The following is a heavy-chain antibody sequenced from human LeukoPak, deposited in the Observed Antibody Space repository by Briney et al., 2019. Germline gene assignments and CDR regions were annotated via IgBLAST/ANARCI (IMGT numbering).Heavy chain of an antibody. CDR3: AREESQYYYDSSGYVY. CDR2: IIPIFGTA. V-gene: IGHV1-69*13. J-gene: IGHJ4*02. D-gene: IGHD3-22*01. CDR1: GGTFSSYA. Sequence: ASVKVSCKASGGTFSSYAISWVRQAPGQGLEWMGGIIPIFGTANYAQKFQGRVTITADESTSTAYMELSSLRSEDTAVYYRAREESQYYYDSSGYVYWGQGTLVTVSS.